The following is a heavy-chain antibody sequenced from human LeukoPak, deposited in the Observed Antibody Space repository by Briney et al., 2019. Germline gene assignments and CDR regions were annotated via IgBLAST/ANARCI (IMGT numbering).Heavy chain of an antibody. D-gene: IGHD3-3*01. J-gene: IGHJ4*02. CDR2: VYSGGDK. CDR1: EFSIRLNY. CDR3: AKEIRITIFGVVRGYFDY. V-gene: IGHV3-53*01. Sequence: GSLRLSCAASEFSIRLNYMTWVRQAPGKGLEWVSIVYSGGDKYYADSVKGRFTISRDDSKNTLYLQMNSLRAEDTAVYYCAKEIRITIFGVVRGYFDYWGQGTLVTVSS.